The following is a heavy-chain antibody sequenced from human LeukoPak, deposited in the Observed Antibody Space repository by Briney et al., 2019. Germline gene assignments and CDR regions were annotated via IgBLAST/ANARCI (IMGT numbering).Heavy chain of an antibody. CDR3: ASSTPTGRIAARPHYYYGMDV. Sequence: ASVKVSCKASGYTFTTYYMHWVRQAPGQGLELMGIINPSGGSTSYAQKFQGRVTMTRDTSTSTVYMELSSLRSEDTAVYYCASSTPTGRIAARPHYYYGMDVWGQGTTVTVSS. CDR1: GYTFTTYY. V-gene: IGHV1-46*01. D-gene: IGHD6-6*01. CDR2: INPSGGST. J-gene: IGHJ6*02.